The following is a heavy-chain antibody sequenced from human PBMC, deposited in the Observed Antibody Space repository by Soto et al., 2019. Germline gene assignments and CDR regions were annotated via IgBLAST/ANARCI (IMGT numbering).Heavy chain of an antibody. Sequence: SETLSLTCTVSGGSISSSSYYWGWIRQPPGQGLEWIGSIYYSGSTYYNPSLKSRVTISVDTSKNQFSLKLSSVTAADTAVYYCARDRGSAHDAFDIWGQGTMVTVSS. V-gene: IGHV4-39*07. J-gene: IGHJ3*02. CDR1: GGSISSSSYY. CDR3: ARDRGSAHDAFDI. CDR2: IYYSGST.